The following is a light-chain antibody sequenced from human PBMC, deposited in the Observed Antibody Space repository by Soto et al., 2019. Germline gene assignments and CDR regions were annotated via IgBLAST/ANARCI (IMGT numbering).Light chain of an antibody. J-gene: IGKJ2*01. Sequence: EIVLTQSPGTLSLSPGERATLSCRASQSVSSNYLAWYQQKPGQAPRLLIYGASSRATGIPDRFSGIGSGTDFTLTISRLEPEDFAVYYCQQYGSSPPYTFGQGTKLEIK. CDR3: QQYGSSPPYT. CDR2: GAS. V-gene: IGKV3-20*01. CDR1: QSVSSNY.